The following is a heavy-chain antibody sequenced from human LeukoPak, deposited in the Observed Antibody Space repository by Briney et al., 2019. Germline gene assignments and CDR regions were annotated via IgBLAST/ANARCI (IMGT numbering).Heavy chain of an antibody. J-gene: IGHJ4*02. V-gene: IGHV1-24*01. Sequence: RASVKVSCKVSGYTLTELSMHWVRQAPGKGLEWMGGFDPEDGETIYAQKFQGRVTMTEDTSTDTAYMELSSLRSEDTAVYCCATVLVVAGAFDYWGQGTLVTVSS. CDR2: FDPEDGET. CDR1: GYTLTELS. CDR3: ATVLVVAGAFDY. D-gene: IGHD6-19*01.